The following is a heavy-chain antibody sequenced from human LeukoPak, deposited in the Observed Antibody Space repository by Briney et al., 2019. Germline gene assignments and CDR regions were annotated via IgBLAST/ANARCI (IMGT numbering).Heavy chain of an antibody. J-gene: IGHJ4*02. D-gene: IGHD3-22*01. CDR3: AKDRSVNYYDSRTFDY. V-gene: IGHV3-30*02. CDR2: IRFDGSNK. CDR1: GFTFSSYG. Sequence: PGGSLRLSCAASGFTFSSYGMHWVRQAPGKGLEWVTFIRFDGSNKYYADSVKGRFTISRDNSKNTLYLQMNSPRAEDTAVYYCAKDRSVNYYDSRTFDYWGQGTLVTVSS.